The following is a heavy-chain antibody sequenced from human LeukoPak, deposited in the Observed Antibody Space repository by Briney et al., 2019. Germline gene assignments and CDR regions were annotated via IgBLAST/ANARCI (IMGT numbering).Heavy chain of an antibody. Sequence: GASVKVSCKASGYTFTTYAMNWVRQTPGQGLEWMGWINTNTGNPTYAQGFTGRFVFSLDTSVSTAYLQISSLKAEDTAVYYCASEINFGSFDYWGQGTLVTVSS. CDR2: INTNTGNP. D-gene: IGHD3-3*01. CDR3: ASEINFGSFDY. J-gene: IGHJ4*02. V-gene: IGHV7-4-1*02. CDR1: GYTFTTYA.